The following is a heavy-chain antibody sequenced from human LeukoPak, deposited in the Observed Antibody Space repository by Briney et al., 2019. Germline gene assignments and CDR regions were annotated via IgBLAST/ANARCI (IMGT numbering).Heavy chain of an antibody. J-gene: IGHJ6*02. CDR3: ARTPHYYESSGSYYFQGMDV. CDR1: GYTFTAYY. D-gene: IGHD3-22*01. Sequence: EASVTVSCTTSGYTFTAYYMHWVRQAPGQGLEWMGWVNPNTGVTNYAQKFQGRVIMTRDTSINTAYMELSRLRSDDTAVYYCARTPHYYESSGSYYFQGMDVWGQGTTVTVSS. V-gene: IGHV1-2*02. CDR2: VNPNTGVT.